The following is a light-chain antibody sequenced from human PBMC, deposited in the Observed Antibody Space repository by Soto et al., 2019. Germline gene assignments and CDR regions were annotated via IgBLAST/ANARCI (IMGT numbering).Light chain of an antibody. Sequence: DIVLTQSPCTLSLSPGERATLSCRASQSVSSYLAWYQQKPGQAPRLLIYGASSRDTGIPDRFSGSGSGTYFTLTSSRLAPEDFALYYCQQYGKPSRTFGQGTKVEIK. J-gene: IGKJ1*01. CDR3: QQYGKPSRT. CDR1: QSVSSY. CDR2: GAS. V-gene: IGKV3-20*01.